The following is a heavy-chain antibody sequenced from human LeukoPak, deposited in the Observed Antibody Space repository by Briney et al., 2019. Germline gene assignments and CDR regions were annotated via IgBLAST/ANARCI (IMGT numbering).Heavy chain of an antibody. D-gene: IGHD1-26*01. Sequence: GGSLRLSCEASGFTFSTYWMTWVRQAPGKGLEWVANIKEDGSEKSYVDSVKGRFTISKDNAKNSLYLQMNSLRAEDTAVYYCSRIHSGSYYMAFDYWGQGALVTVSS. CDR2: IKEDGSEK. CDR1: GFTFSTYW. J-gene: IGHJ4*02. V-gene: IGHV3-7*01. CDR3: SRIHSGSYYMAFDY.